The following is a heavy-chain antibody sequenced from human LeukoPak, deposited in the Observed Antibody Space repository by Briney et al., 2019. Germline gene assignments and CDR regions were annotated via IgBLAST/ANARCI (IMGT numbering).Heavy chain of an antibody. CDR3: AKDKIRRGSGSCFDS. J-gene: IGHJ4*02. Sequence: GGSLRLSCAASGFTFDDYAMHWVRHAPGKGLEWVSLVSWDGRSAYYADSVRGRFTISRDKSKNSLYLQMNSLRPEDTALYYCAKDKIRRGSGSCFDSRGQGTLVTVSS. D-gene: IGHD3-10*01. CDR1: GFTFDDYA. CDR2: VSWDGRSA. V-gene: IGHV3-43D*03.